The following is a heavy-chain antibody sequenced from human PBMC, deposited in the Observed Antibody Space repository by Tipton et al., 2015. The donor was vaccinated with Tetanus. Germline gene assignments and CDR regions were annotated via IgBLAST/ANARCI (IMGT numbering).Heavy chain of an antibody. CDR3: AREVEAAGYDY. CDR2: ISYRGST. J-gene: IGHJ4*02. CDR1: GGSISSYY. Sequence: TLSLTCAVSGGSISSYYWSWIRQPPGKGLEWIGYISYRGSTNYNPSLKSRVTISVDTSRNQLSLRLRSVTAADTAVYYCAREVEAAGYDYWGQGTLVTVSS. V-gene: IGHV4-59*01. D-gene: IGHD6-13*01.